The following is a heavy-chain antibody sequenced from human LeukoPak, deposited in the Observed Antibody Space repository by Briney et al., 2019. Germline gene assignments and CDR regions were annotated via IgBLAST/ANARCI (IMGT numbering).Heavy chain of an antibody. J-gene: IGHJ4*02. CDR3: ARGSPSAGLDY. CDR2: IYTGGST. CDR1: GITVSSNY. Sequence: PGGSLRLSCAASGITVSSNYMSWVRRAPGKGLEWVSVIYTGGSTYYADSVKGRFTISRDNSKNTLYLQMNSLRAEDTAVYYCARGSPSAGLDYWGQGTLVTVSS. V-gene: IGHV3-66*01. D-gene: IGHD6-13*01.